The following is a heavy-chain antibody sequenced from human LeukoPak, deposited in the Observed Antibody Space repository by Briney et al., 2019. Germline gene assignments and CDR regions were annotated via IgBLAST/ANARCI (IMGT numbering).Heavy chain of an antibody. CDR3: AELGITMIGGV. CDR2: ISSSGCTI. J-gene: IGHJ6*04. Sequence: GGSLRLSCAASGFTFSSYEMNWVRQAPGKGLEWVSYISSSGCTIYYAESVKGRFTISRDNAKNSLYLQMNSLRAEDTAVYYCAELGITMIGGVWGKGTTVTISS. V-gene: IGHV3-48*03. CDR1: GFTFSSYE. D-gene: IGHD3-10*02.